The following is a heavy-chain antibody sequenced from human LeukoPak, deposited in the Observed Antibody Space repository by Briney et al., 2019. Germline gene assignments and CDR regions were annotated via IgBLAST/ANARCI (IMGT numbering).Heavy chain of an antibody. Sequence: PSETLSLTCTVSGGSFSSDVSYWGWIRQSPEKGLQWIASTFYSGYTYYNPSLKSRVTTSVDSSKKQFSLKLTSVTAADTAVYYCASQVTSSGWQNWFDPWGQGTLVIVSS. D-gene: IGHD6-19*01. CDR2: TFYSGYT. CDR3: ASQVTSSGWQNWFDP. CDR1: GGSFSSDVSY. J-gene: IGHJ5*02. V-gene: IGHV4-39*01.